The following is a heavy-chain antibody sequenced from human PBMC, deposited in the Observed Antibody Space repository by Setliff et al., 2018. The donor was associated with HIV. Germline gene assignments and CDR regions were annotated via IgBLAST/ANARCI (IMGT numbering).Heavy chain of an antibody. Sequence: PGESLTLSCKGSGYSFTRYWIGWVRQMPGKGLEWMGIIYPGDSDTRYSPSFQGQVTISADKSISTAYLQWSSLKASDTAMYYCARHRNVKAYYYYMDVWGKGTTVTVSS. V-gene: IGHV5-51*01. CDR3: ARHRNVKAYYYYMDV. J-gene: IGHJ6*03. CDR2: IYPGDSDT. CDR1: GYSFTRYW.